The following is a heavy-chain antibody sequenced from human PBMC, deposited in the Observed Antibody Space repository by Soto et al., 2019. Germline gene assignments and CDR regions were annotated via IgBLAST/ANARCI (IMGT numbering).Heavy chain of an antibody. Sequence: QVQLVQSGGEVKKPGSSVKVSCKVSGDTFNTYTISWVRQAPGQGLEWMGRIIPILAVTTYSRKFQGRLSITADESTSTAYMEVSSLRSEDTAIYYWAARYCSAATCFNPGAYWGQGTLVAVSS. V-gene: IGHV1-69*02. CDR2: IIPILAVT. CDR3: AARYCSAATCFNPGAY. D-gene: IGHD2-8*02. CDR1: GDTFNTYT. J-gene: IGHJ4*02.